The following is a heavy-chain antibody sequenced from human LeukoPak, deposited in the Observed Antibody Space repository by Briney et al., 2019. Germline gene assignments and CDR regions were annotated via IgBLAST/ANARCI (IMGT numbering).Heavy chain of an antibody. Sequence: SETLSLTCTVSGGSISSSSYYWSWIRQPPGKGLEWIGYIYYSGSTNYNPSLKSRVTISVDTSRNQFSLKLSSVTAADTAVYFCASSSTTWSYWGQGTLVTVSS. D-gene: IGHD2-2*01. J-gene: IGHJ4*02. CDR1: GGSISSSSYY. V-gene: IGHV4-61*01. CDR3: ASSSTTWSY. CDR2: IYYSGST.